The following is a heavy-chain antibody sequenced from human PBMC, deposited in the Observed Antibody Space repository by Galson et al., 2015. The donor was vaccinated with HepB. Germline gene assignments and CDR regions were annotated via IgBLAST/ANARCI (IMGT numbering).Heavy chain of an antibody. CDR2: ISSSSSTI. CDR3: ARADSSGYFLI. V-gene: IGHV3-48*01. CDR1: GFTFSSYS. J-gene: IGHJ3*02. D-gene: IGHD3-22*01. Sequence: SLRLSCAASGFTFSSYSMNWVRQAPGKGLEWVSYISSSSSTIYYADSVKGRFTISRDNAKNSLYLQMNSLRAEDTAVYYCARADSSGYFLIWGQGTMVTVSS.